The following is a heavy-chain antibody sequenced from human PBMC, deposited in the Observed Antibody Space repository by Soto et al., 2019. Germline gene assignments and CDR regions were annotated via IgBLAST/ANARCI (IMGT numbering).Heavy chain of an antibody. CDR2: IRSKAYGGTT. Sequence: GGSLRLSCTASGFTFGDYAMSWFRQAPGKGLEWVGFIRSKAYGGTTEYAASVKGRFTISRDDSKSIAYLQMNSLKTEDTAVYYCTRDAWGDHPETPGYYGMDVWGQGTTVTVSS. CDR1: GFTFGDYA. D-gene: IGHD3-16*01. CDR3: TRDAWGDHPETPGYYGMDV. J-gene: IGHJ6*02. V-gene: IGHV3-49*03.